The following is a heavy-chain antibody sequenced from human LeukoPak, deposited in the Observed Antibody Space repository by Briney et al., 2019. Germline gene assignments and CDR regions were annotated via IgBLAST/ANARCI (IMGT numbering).Heavy chain of an antibody. CDR2: ISGSGGST. CDR1: GFTFSSYA. Sequence: AGGSLRLSCAASGFTFSSYAMSWVRQAPGKGLEWVSAISGSGGSTYYADSVKGRFTISRDNSKNTLYLQMNSLRAEDTAVYYCAKAPRALGYYLDYWGQGTLVTVSS. J-gene: IGHJ4*02. D-gene: IGHD1-26*01. V-gene: IGHV3-23*01. CDR3: AKAPRALGYYLDY.